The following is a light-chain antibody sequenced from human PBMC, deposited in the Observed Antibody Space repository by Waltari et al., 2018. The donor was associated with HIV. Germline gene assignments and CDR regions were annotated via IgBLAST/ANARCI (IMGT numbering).Light chain of an antibody. CDR3: QQRSKWPLT. V-gene: IGKV3-11*01. J-gene: IGKJ4*01. Sequence: EIVLTQSPATLSLSPGERATLPCRASQSVSTYLAWYQQKPGQAPRLLIYDASNRATGIPARFSGSGSGTEFTLTISSLEPEDFGVYYCQQRSKWPLTFGGGTKVEIK. CDR2: DAS. CDR1: QSVSTY.